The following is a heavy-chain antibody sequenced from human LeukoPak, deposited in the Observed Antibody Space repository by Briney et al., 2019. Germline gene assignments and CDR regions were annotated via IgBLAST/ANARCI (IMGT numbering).Heavy chain of an antibody. D-gene: IGHD7-27*01. J-gene: IGHJ4*02. V-gene: IGHV4-39*01. Sequence: SETLSLTCTVAGGSISSGGYYWGWIRQPPGKGLEWIGSIYYSGSTYYNPSLKSRVTISVDTSKNQFSLKLSSVTAADTAVYYCDGHWDCFDYWGQGTLVIVSA. CDR3: DGHWDCFDY. CDR1: GGSISSGGYY. CDR2: IYYSGST.